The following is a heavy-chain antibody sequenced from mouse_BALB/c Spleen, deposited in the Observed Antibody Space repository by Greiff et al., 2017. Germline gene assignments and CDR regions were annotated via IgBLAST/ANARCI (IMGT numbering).Heavy chain of an antibody. J-gene: IGHJ3*01. Sequence: EVQLQQSGTVLARPGASVKMSCKASGYTFTSYWMHWVKQRPGQGLEWIGAIYPGNSDTSYNQKFKGKAKLTAVTSTSTAYMELSSLTNEDSAVYYCTRVEYGNSLFAYWGQGTLVTVSA. CDR1: GYTFTSYW. D-gene: IGHD2-10*02. CDR3: TRVEYGNSLFAY. CDR2: IYPGNSDT. V-gene: IGHV1-5*01.